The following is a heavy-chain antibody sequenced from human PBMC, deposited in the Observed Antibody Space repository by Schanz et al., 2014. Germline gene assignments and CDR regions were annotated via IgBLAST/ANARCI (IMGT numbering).Heavy chain of an antibody. V-gene: IGHV3-53*01. CDR1: GFTVSDNY. D-gene: IGHD5-18*01. Sequence: HLVESGGGLIQPGGSLRLSCAASGFTVSDNYMTWVRQAPGKGLEWVSVIYSGGSTYYADSVKGRFTISRDNSKNTLYLQMNSLRAEDTALYYCASERGYGYGYGAFDIWGQGTMVTVSS. J-gene: IGHJ3*02. CDR2: IYSGGST. CDR3: ASERGYGYGYGAFDI.